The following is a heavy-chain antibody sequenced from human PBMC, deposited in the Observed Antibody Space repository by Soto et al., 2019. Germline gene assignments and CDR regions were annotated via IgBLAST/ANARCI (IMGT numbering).Heavy chain of an antibody. CDR2: IYTSGST. D-gene: IGHD1-26*01. V-gene: IGHV4-4*07. Sequence: ETLSLTCPVSGGSISIYYWSWIRQPAGKGLEWIGRIYTSGSTNYNPSLKSRVTMSVDTSKNQFYLKLSSVTAADTDVYYCARDHYIGIFNWFDPWGQGTLVTVYS. CDR1: GGSISIYY. J-gene: IGHJ5*02. CDR3: ARDHYIGIFNWFDP.